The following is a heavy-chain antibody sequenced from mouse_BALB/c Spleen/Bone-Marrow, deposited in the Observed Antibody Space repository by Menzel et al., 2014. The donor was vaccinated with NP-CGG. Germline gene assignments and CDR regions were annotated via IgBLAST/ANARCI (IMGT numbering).Heavy chain of an antibody. Sequence: QVQLKESGPELVKPGASVRISCKASGYTFTAYYIHWVKQRPGQGLEWIGWIYPGNLNTKYNEKFKGKATLTADKSSSTAYMQLSSLTSEGSAVYFCTKDALDYWGQGTSVTVSS. CDR2: IYPGNLNT. J-gene: IGHJ4*01. V-gene: IGHV1S56*01. CDR3: TKDALDY. CDR1: GYTFTAYY.